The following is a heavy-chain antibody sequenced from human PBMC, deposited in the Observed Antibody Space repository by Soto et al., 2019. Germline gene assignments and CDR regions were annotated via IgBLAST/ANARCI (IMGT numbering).Heavy chain of an antibody. CDR3: ARALRITDRYFAGVLSPYCYCGLDD. Sequence: ASVNVSCKASGATFSSYSISWVRQAPGQGLEWMGGIIPIFGTANYAQKFQGRVTITADESTSTAYMELSSLRSEDTAVYYCARALRITDRYFAGVLSPYCYCGLDDWGQGTTVTV. CDR2: IIPIFGTA. CDR1: GATFSSYS. V-gene: IGHV1-69*13. D-gene: IGHD3-9*01. J-gene: IGHJ6*02.